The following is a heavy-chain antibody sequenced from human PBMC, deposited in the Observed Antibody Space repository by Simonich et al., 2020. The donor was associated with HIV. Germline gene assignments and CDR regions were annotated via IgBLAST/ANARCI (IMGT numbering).Heavy chain of an antibody. CDR3: ARGFYQRLYYFDY. CDR2: INHSGST. Sequence: QVQLQQWGAGLLKPSETLSLTRAVYGGSFSGYYWSWIRQPPGKGLEWIGEINHSGSTNYNPSLKSRVTISVDTSKNQFSLKLSSVTAADTAVYYCARGFYQRLYYFDYWGQGTLVTVSS. J-gene: IGHJ4*02. D-gene: IGHD2-2*01. V-gene: IGHV4-34*01. CDR1: GGSFSGYY.